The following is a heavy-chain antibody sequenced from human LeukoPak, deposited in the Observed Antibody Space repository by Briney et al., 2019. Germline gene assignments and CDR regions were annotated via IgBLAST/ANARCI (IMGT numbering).Heavy chain of an antibody. CDR2: IYYSGST. CDR3: ARSDYYYDSSGYYGY. D-gene: IGHD3-22*01. J-gene: IGHJ4*02. CDR1: GGSISSGAYY. V-gene: IGHV4-31*03. Sequence: SETLSLTCTVSGGSISSGAYYWSWIRQHPGKGLEWIGYIYYSGSTYYNPSLKSRVTISVDTSKNQFSLKLSSVTAADTAVYYCARSDYYYDSSGYYGYWGQGTLVTVSS.